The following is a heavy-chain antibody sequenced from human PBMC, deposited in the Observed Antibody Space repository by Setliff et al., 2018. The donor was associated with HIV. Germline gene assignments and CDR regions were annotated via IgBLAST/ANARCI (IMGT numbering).Heavy chain of an antibody. Sequence: TSETLSLTCAVYGGSFSDYYWTWIRQPPGKGLEWIGEINHHGSTNYNPSLKSRVTVSVDTSKNQFSLKLGSVTAADTAVYYCARESPSSSWFYFDFWGQGTLVTVSS. V-gene: IGHV4-34*01. CDR3: ARESPSSSWFYFDF. CDR1: GGSFSDYY. D-gene: IGHD6-13*01. CDR2: INHHGST. J-gene: IGHJ4*02.